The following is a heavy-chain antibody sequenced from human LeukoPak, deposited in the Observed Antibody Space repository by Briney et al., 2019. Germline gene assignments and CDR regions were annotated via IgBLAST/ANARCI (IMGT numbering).Heavy chain of an antibody. J-gene: IGHJ1*01. CDR2: ISGSGGNT. D-gene: IGHD6-19*01. CDR1: GFTFSSYA. CDR3: AKDLFSGSGWPEYFQH. V-gene: IGHV3-23*01. Sequence: GGSLRLSCAASGFTFSSYAMSWVRQAPGKGLEWVSAISGSGGNTYYSDSVKGRFTISRDNSKNTLYLQMNSLRAEDTAVYYCAKDLFSGSGWPEYFQHRGQGTLVTVSS.